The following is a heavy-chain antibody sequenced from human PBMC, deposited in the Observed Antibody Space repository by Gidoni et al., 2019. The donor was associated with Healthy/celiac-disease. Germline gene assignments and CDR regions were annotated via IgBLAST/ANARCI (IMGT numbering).Heavy chain of an antibody. D-gene: IGHD4-17*01. J-gene: IGHJ6*02. V-gene: IGHV3-30*04. CDR3: ARGNGESYYYYGMDV. CDR2: ISYDGSNK. Sequence: QVQLVESGGGVVQPGRSLRLSCAASGFTFSRYAMHWVRQAPGKGLEWVAVISYDGSNKYYADSVKGRFTISRDNSKNTLYLQMNSLRAEDTAVYYCARGNGESYYYYGMDVWGQGTTVTVSS. CDR1: GFTFSRYA.